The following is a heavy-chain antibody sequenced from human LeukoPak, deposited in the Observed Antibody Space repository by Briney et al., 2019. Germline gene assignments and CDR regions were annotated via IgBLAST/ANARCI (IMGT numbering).Heavy chain of an antibody. CDR1: GYTFSRYL. Sequence: WASVKVSCKTSGYTFSRYLISWVRQAPGQGLEWMGWISAHNGNTKYAQKVQDRLTMTTNTSTSTAYMELRSLTPNDTAVYYSAREVLKKHFLDWGQGTLVTVSS. CDR3: AREVLKKHFLD. D-gene: IGHD3-3*02. CDR2: ISAHNGNT. J-gene: IGHJ4*02. V-gene: IGHV1-18*01.